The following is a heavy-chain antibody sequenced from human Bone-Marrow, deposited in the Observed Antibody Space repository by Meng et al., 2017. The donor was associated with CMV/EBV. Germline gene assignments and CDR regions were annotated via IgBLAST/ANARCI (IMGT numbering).Heavy chain of an antibody. CDR2: IWSDGVNK. J-gene: IGHJ6*02. Sequence: GESLKISCAASGFTFSRYSMTWVRQAPGKGLEWVANIWSDGVNKYYVDSVKGRFTISRDTANNILYLQMNSLRAEDTAVYYCAKDVRYNGMDVWGQGTTVTVSS. CDR3: AKDVRYNGMDV. CDR1: GFTFSRYS. V-gene: IGHV3-7*01.